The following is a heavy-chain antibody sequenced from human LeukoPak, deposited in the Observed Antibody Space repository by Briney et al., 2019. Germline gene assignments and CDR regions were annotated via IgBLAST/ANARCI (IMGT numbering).Heavy chain of an antibody. CDR3: ARQDIVVVPAALDAFDI. J-gene: IGHJ3*02. CDR2: IHTSGNT. Sequence: SETLSLTCTVSGGSISAHYWSWIRQPAGRGLEWIGRIHTSGNTNYNPSLKSRVTISVDTSKNQFSLKLSSVTAADTAVYYCARQDIVVVPAALDAFDIWGQGTMVTVSS. V-gene: IGHV4-4*07. CDR1: GGSISAHY. D-gene: IGHD2-2*01.